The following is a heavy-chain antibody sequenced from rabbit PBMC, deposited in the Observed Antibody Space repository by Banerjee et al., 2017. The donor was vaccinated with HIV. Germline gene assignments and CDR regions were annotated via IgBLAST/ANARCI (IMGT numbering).Heavy chain of an antibody. CDR2: IDAGSSGST. D-gene: IGHD3-3*01. V-gene: IGHV1S40*01. CDR3: ARDGPYRGYDADL. CDR1: GFDFSDNA. J-gene: IGHJ4*01. Sequence: QSLEESGGDLVKPEGSLTLTCKASGFDFSDNALRWFRQAPGKGLEWIACIDAGSSGSTYYASWAKGRFTISKTSSATVTLQMTSLTPADMAIYFCARDGPYRGYDADLWGPGTLVTV.